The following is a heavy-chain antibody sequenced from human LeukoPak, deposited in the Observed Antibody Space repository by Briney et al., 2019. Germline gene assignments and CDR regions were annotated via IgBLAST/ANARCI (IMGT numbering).Heavy chain of an antibody. CDR3: ARSYYYGSGKNYYCMDV. J-gene: IGHJ6*03. V-gene: IGHV1-8*01. Sequence: ASVKVSCKASRYTFTSYDINLVRQATGQGIEWMGCMNPNSGNTGYAQKFQGRVTMTRNTSISTAYMELSSLRSEDTAVYYCARSYYYGSGKNYYCMDVWGKGTTVTISS. CDR1: RYTFTSYD. D-gene: IGHD3-10*01. CDR2: MNPNSGNT.